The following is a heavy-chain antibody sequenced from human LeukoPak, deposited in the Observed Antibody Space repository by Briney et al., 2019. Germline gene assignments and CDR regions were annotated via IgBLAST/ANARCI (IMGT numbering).Heavy chain of an antibody. CDR3: ARVSVFGNWFDP. CDR1: GGAISSSSYY. J-gene: IGHJ5*02. V-gene: IGHV4-39*07. Sequence: SETLSLTCTVSGGAISSSSYYWGWIRQPPGKGLEWIGSIYYSGSTYDNPSLKSRVTISVDRSKNQFSLKLSSATAADTAVYYCARVSVFGNWFDPCGQGTLVTVSS. CDR2: IYYSGST. D-gene: IGHD3-10*01.